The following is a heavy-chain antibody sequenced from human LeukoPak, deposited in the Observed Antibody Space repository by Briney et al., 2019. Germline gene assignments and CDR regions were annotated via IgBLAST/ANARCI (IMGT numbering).Heavy chain of an antibody. V-gene: IGHV5-51*01. Sequence: GESLKISCQGSGYTFTDYWIGWVRQMPGKGLEWMGMIYADASDIRYSPSFQGHITISADKSISTAYLQWSSLKASDTAMYYCARLGWSGPGYYMDVWGKGTTVTVSS. J-gene: IGHJ6*03. CDR1: GYTFTDYW. CDR2: IYADASDI. D-gene: IGHD2-15*01. CDR3: ARLGWSGPGYYMDV.